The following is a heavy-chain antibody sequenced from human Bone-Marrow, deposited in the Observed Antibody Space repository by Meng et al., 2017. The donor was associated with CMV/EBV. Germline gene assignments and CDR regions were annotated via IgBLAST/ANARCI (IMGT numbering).Heavy chain of an antibody. V-gene: IGHV3-53*01. CDR1: GFTVSSNY. D-gene: IGHD3-3*01. Sequence: GESLKISCAASGFTVSSNYMSWVRQAPGKGLEWVSVIYSGGSTYYADSVKGRFTISRDNSKNTLYLQMNSLRAEDTAVYYCAKDLRGYDFSEFDYWGQGTLVTVSS. J-gene: IGHJ4*02. CDR3: AKDLRGYDFSEFDY. CDR2: IYSGGST.